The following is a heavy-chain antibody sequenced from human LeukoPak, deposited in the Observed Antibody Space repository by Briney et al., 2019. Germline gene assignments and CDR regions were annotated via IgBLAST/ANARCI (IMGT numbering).Heavy chain of an antibody. CDR1: GFTFSSYW. J-gene: IGHJ4*02. CDR2: IKQDGSKK. Sequence: GGSLRLSCAASGFTFSSYWMSWVRQAPGKGLEWVANIKQDGSKKYYRDSVQGRFTISRDNAKNSLYLQMNSLRAEDTAVYYCARSGSGYFDYWGQGSLVTVSS. CDR3: ARSGSGYFDY. V-gene: IGHV3-7*01.